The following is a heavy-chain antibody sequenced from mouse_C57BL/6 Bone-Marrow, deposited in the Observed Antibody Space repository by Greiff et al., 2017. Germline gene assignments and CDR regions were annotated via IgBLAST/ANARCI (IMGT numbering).Heavy chain of an antibody. Sequence: EVNLVESGGGLVKPGGSLKLSCAASGFTFSSYAMSWVRQTPEKRLEWVATISDGGSYTYYPANVQGRFPISRDNAKNHLYLQRSHVKSEDTAMYYCARVYYYAMDDWGQGTSGTVSS. CDR3: ARVYYYAMDD. CDR1: GFTFSSYA. V-gene: IGHV5-4*03. J-gene: IGHJ4*01. CDR2: ISDGGSYT.